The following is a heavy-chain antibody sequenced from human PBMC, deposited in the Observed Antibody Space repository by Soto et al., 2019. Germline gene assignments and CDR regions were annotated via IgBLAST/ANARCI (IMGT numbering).Heavy chain of an antibody. V-gene: IGHV2-5*02. Sequence: QITVKESGLTLVKPTETLTLTCTFSGFSLSTNGMGVGWIRQPPGKALEWLALIYWDDDKRYRTSLRSRLTFIKDPSKNQVDLTMTNMAPLDTCTYYGARLTRGVYDLDRLWEKFDYWGQGTVVTVSS. CDR1: GFSLSTNGMG. D-gene: IGHD5-12*01. J-gene: IGHJ4*02. CDR3: ARLTRGVYDLDRLWEKFDY. CDR2: IYWDDDK.